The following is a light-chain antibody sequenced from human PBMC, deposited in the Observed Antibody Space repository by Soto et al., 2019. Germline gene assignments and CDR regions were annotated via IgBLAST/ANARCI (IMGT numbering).Light chain of an antibody. J-gene: IGLJ3*02. CDR3: AAWDDSLSGWV. CDR2: SNN. CDR1: SSNIGTKY. Sequence: QSVLTQPPSASGTPGQRVTISCSGSSSNIGTKYVYWYQQLPGTAPKLLIYSNNQRPSGVPDRFSGSKSGTSASLAISWLRSEDEADYYCAAWDDSLSGWVFGGGTKLTVL. V-gene: IGLV1-47*02.